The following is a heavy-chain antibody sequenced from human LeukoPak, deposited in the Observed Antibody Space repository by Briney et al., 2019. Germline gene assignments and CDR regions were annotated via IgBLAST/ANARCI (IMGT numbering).Heavy chain of an antibody. CDR2: ISSSSSYI. D-gene: IGHD4-17*01. CDR3: ARDLRLSTVTTLLARDWYFDL. Sequence: GGSLRLSCAASGFTFSSYSMNWVRQAAGKGRGWVSSISSSSSYIYYADSVKGRFTISRDNAKNSLYLQMNSLRAEDTAVYYCARDLRLSTVTTLLARDWYFDLRGRGTLVTVSS. CDR1: GFTFSSYS. J-gene: IGHJ2*01. V-gene: IGHV3-21*01.